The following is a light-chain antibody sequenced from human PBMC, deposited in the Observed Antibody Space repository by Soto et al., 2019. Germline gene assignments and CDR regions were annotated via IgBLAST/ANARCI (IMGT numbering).Light chain of an antibody. CDR3: SSYTSSSTRV. CDR1: SSDVGGYTY. V-gene: IGLV2-14*01. J-gene: IGLJ1*01. Sequence: QSVLTQPASVSGSPGQAFTISCTGTSSDVGGYTYVSGYQQHPGKAPKLLIYAVSNRPSGVSNRFSGSKAGNTASLTISGLQAEYEADYYCSSYTSSSTRVFGPGTKLTVL. CDR2: AVS.